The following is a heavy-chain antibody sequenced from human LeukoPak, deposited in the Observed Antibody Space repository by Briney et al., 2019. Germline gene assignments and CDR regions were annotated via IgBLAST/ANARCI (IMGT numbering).Heavy chain of an antibody. J-gene: IGHJ4*02. CDR2: IYCSGST. CDR3: ARLRAVAGKKDY. Sequence: SETLSLTCTVSGDSISSSSYYWGWIRQPPGKGLEWIGSIYCSGSTYYNPSLKSRVTMSVDTSKNQFSLKLSSVTAADTAVYYCARLRAVAGKKDYWGQGTLVTVSS. CDR1: GDSISSSSYY. V-gene: IGHV4-39*01. D-gene: IGHD6-19*01.